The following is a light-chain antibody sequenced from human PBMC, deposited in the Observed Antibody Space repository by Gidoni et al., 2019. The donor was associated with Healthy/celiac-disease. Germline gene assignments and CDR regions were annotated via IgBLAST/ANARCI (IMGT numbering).Light chain of an antibody. J-gene: IGKJ1*01. CDR1: PSVSSN. V-gene: IGKV3-15*01. Sequence: DIVMTQCPATLSVSPGERATLSCRASPSVSSNLAWYQQQPGQAPRLLIYGASTRATGIPARFSGSGSGTEFTLTISSLQSEDFAVYYCQQYNDWPPWTFGPGTKVEIK. CDR3: QQYNDWPPWT. CDR2: GAS.